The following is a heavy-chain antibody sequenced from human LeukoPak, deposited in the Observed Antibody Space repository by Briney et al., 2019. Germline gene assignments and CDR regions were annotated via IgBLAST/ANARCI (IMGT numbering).Heavy chain of an antibody. D-gene: IGHD3-10*01. CDR2: IHYSGST. CDR1: GGSISSYY. CDR3: ATRIYGSGSYYKRYYFDY. Sequence: PSETLSLTCTVSGGSISSYYWSWIRQPPGKGLEWIGYIHYSGSTNYNPSLKSRVTISVDTSKNQFSLKLSSVTAADTAVYYCATRIYGSGSYYKRYYFDYWGQGTLVTVSS. V-gene: IGHV4-59*12. J-gene: IGHJ4*02.